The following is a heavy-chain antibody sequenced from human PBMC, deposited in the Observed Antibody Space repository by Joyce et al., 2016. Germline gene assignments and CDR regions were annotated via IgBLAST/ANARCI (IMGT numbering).Heavy chain of an antibody. Sequence: EVQLVATGGNLIQPGGSLRLSCAASDFRVSDKYMTWVRQGPGKGMEWVASLYSKGGTYDADSVKCRFTVSRDNSKNTFYLQMNSLRAEDTAVYYCASRPPATCDRTSGPLDYWGQGTLVTVSS. D-gene: IGHD6-19*01. V-gene: IGHV3-53*02. CDR2: LYSKGGT. CDR3: ASRPPATCDRTSGPLDY. J-gene: IGHJ4*02. CDR1: DFRVSDKY.